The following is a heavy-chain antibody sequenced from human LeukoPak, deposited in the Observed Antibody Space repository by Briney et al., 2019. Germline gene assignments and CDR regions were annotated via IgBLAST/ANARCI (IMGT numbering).Heavy chain of an antibody. V-gene: IGHV3-74*01. CDR3: ARVLNPTTGGAFDI. D-gene: IGHD7-27*01. CDR2: INNDGSST. Sequence: GGSLRLSCAASGFIFSDHWMHWVRQAPGKGLVWLSRINNDGSSTIYTDSVKGRFTFSRDNSKNTVFLQMNSLRVEDTAVYYCARVLNPTTGGAFDIWGLGTMVTVSS. J-gene: IGHJ3*02. CDR1: GFIFSDHW.